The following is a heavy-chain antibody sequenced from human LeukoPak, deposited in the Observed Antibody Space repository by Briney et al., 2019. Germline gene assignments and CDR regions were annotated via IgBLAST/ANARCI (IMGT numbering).Heavy chain of an antibody. V-gene: IGHV1-46*01. CDR2: INPSGGST. D-gene: IGHD2-2*01. Sequence: GASVKVSCKASGYTFTSYYMHWVRQAPGQGLEWMGIINPSGGSTSYAQKFQGRVTMTRDTSTSTVYMELSSLRSEDTAVYYCAREGSYCSSTSCEEGWFDLWGQGTLVTVSS. CDR3: AREGSYCSSTSCEEGWFDL. J-gene: IGHJ5*02. CDR1: GYTFTSYY.